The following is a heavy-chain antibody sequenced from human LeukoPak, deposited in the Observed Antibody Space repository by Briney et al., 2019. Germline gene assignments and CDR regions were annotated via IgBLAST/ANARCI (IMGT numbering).Heavy chain of an antibody. CDR1: GFTVSSNY. CDR3: ASQWVQGGYYGSGSYYFDH. CDR2: IYSGGTT. V-gene: IGHV3-53*01. J-gene: IGHJ4*02. Sequence: PGGSLRLSCATSGFTVSSNYMSWVRQAPGRGLEWVSVIYSGGTTYYADSVKGRFTVSRDSSKNTLYLQMNSLRAEDTAVYYCASQWVQGGYYGSGSYYFDHWGQGTLVTVSS. D-gene: IGHD3-10*01.